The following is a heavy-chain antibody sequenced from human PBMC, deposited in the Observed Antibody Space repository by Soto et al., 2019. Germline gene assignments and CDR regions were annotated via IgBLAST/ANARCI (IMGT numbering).Heavy chain of an antibody. CDR1: GGTFSSYA. CDR3: SRSQGGSSSLDVYYYYYYGRDV. Sequence: QVQLVQSGAEVKKPGSSVKVSCKAPGGTFSSYAISWVRQAPGQGLEWMGGIIPIFGTANYAQKFQGRVTITADESTSTGYMELSSLRSEDTAVYYCSRSQGGSSSLDVYYYYYYGRDVWGKGTTVTVSS. V-gene: IGHV1-69*01. CDR2: IIPIFGTA. D-gene: IGHD2-15*01. J-gene: IGHJ6*04.